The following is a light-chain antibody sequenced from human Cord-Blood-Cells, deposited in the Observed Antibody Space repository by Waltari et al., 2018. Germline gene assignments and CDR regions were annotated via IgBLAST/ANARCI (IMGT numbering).Light chain of an antibody. CDR3: QAWDSSTVV. V-gene: IGLV3-1*01. Sequence: SYELTQPPSVSVSPGQPASITCSGAKLGDKYASWYHQKPGQSPVLVIYQDSKRPSGIPERFSGSNSGNTATLTISGTQAMDEADYYCQAWDSSTVVFGGGTKLTVL. CDR1: KLGDKY. J-gene: IGLJ2*01. CDR2: QDS.